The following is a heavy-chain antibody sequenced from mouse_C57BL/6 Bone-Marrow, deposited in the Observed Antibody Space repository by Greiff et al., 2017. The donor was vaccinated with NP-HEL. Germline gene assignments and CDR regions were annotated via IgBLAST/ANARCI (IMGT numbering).Heavy chain of an antibody. CDR3: ARIYYDYDALGD. CDR1: GFTFSSYA. J-gene: IGHJ3*01. CDR2: ISDGGSYT. V-gene: IGHV5-4*03. D-gene: IGHD2-4*01. Sequence: EVMLVESGGGLVKPGGSLKLSCAASGFTFSSYAMSWVRQTPEKRLEWVATISDGGSYTYSPANVKGRFTISRDNAENNLYLQMSHLKSEDTAMYFCARIYYDYDALGDWGQGTLVTVSA.